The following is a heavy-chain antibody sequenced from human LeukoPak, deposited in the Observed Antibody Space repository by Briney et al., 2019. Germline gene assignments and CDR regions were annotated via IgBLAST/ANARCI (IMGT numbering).Heavy chain of an antibody. D-gene: IGHD3-10*01. J-gene: IGHJ4*02. CDR1: GFTFSSYS. CDR2: ISSSSSYI. CDR3: ARDARYVVRGEVDY. V-gene: IGHV3-21*01. Sequence: GGSLRLSCAASGFTFSSYSMNWVRQAPGKGLEWVSSISSSSSYIYYADSVKGRFTISRDNAKNSLYLQMNSLRAEDTAVYYRARDARYVVRGEVDYWGQGTLVTVSS.